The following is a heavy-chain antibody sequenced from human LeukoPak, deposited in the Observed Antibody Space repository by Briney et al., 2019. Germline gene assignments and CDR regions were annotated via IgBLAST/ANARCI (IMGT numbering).Heavy chain of an antibody. CDR3: AKSPFDI. J-gene: IGHJ3*02. CDR1: GFTFSNYH. CDR2: ISSSASSI. Sequence: GGSLRLSCAASGFTFSNYHTNWVRQAPGKGLEWVSYISSSASSIYYADSVKGRFTISRDNAKKSLFLQMTSLRAEDTAVYYCAKSPFDIWGQGTMVTVSS. V-gene: IGHV3-48*01.